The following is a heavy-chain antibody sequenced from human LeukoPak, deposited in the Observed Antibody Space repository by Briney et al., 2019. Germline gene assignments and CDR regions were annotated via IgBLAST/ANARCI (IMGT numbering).Heavy chain of an antibody. J-gene: IGHJ4*02. Sequence: PGGSLRLSCAASGFTFSNFGMHWVRQAPGKGLEWVAVISYDGSNKYYADSVKGRFTISRDNSKNTLYLQMNSLRTEDTAVYYCAKGGEICSGGSCSPGYWGQGALVTVSS. CDR2: ISYDGSNK. CDR1: GFTFSNFG. D-gene: IGHD2-15*01. V-gene: IGHV3-30*18. CDR3: AKGGEICSGGSCSPGY.